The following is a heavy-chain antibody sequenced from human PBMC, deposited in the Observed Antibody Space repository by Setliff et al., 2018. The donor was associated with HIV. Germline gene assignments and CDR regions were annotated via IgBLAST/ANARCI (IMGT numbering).Heavy chain of an antibody. V-gene: IGHV3-21*01. Sequence: GGSLRLSCAASGFTFSSYSMNWVRQAPGKGLGWVSSISSSSSYIYYADSVKGRFTISRDNAKNSLFLQMNSLRAEDTAVYYCASIELAAMVPVDYWGQGTLVTVSS. CDR3: ASIELAAMVPVDY. CDR1: GFTFSSYS. CDR2: ISSSSSYI. D-gene: IGHD5-18*01. J-gene: IGHJ4*02.